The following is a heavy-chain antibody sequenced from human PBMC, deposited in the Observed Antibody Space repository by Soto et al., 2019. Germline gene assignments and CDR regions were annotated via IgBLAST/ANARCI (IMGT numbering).Heavy chain of an antibody. D-gene: IGHD3-22*01. V-gene: IGHV1-69*13. CDR1: GVTCSSYA. Sequence: SVKVSCKASGVTCSSYAISWLRHAPGQVLEWMGGIIPIFGTANYAQKFQGRVTITADESTSTAYMELSSLRSEDTAVYYCARAHPYYYDSPRSWQAFDYWGQGTLVTVSS. CDR3: ARAHPYYYDSPRSWQAFDY. J-gene: IGHJ4*02. CDR2: IIPIFGTA.